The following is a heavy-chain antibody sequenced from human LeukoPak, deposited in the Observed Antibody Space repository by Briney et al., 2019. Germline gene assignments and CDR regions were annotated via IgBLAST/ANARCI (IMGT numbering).Heavy chain of an antibody. Sequence: SESLSLTCTVSGGSISSYYWSWIRQPPGKGLEWIGYIYYSGSTSYNPSLKSRVTISLDTSKNQFSLKLSSVTAADTAVYYCAREGTAGTNLNWFDPWGQGTLVTVSS. CDR1: GGSISSYY. V-gene: IGHV4-59*01. CDR3: AREGTAGTNLNWFDP. CDR2: IYYSGST. J-gene: IGHJ5*02. D-gene: IGHD1-1*01.